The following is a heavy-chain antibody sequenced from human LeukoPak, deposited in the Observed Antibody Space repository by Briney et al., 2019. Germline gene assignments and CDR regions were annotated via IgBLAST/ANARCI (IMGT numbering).Heavy chain of an antibody. J-gene: IGHJ4*02. D-gene: IGHD1-26*01. V-gene: IGHV4-59*01. CDR2: IYYSGST. CDR1: GGSISGYY. CDR3: ARVRWEILKGYYFDY. Sequence: PSETLSLTCTVSGGSISGYYWSWIRQPPGKGLEWIGYIYYSGSTNYNPSLNSRLTISVVKSRDQFSLKLTSVTAAATAVYYCARVRWEILKGYYFDYWGQGTLVTVSS.